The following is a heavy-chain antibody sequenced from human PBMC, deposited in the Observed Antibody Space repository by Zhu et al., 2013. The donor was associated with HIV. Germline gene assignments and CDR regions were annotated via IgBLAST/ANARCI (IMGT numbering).Heavy chain of an antibody. D-gene: IGHD3-10*02. CDR1: GVTFTHYA. V-gene: IGHV1-69*01. Sequence: QVQLVQSGTEVKKPGSSVKLSCRASGVTFTHYAIHWVRQAPRHGLEWLGGIIFGFNVANNAETFQGRVALTADVSASTASLTLSSLTLADTALYYCTRGLMFANSFDPWGQGTLVTVSS. CDR3: TRGLMFANSFDP. J-gene: IGHJ5*02. CDR2: IIFGFNVA.